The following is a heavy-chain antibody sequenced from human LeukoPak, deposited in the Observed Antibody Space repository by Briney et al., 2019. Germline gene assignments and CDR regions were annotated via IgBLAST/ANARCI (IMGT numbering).Heavy chain of an antibody. V-gene: IGHV1-24*01. CDR2: FDPEDGET. D-gene: IGHD6-19*01. CDR3: ATLRNSVAGTEVIFLWFDP. J-gene: IGHJ5*02. Sequence: ASVKVSCKVSGYTLTELSMHWVRQAPGKGLEWMGGFDPEDGETIYVQKFQGRVTMTEDTSTDTAYMELSSLRSEDTAVYYCATLRNSVAGTEVIFLWFDPWGQGTLGTVSS. CDR1: GYTLTELS.